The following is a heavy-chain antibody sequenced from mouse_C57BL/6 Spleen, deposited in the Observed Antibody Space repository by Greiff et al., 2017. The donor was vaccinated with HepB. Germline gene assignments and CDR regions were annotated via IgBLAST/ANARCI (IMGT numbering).Heavy chain of an antibody. V-gene: IGHV1-82*01. CDR2: IYPGDGDT. D-gene: IGHD2-4*01. CDR3: AEGDYDGAWFAY. Sequence: VQLQQSGPELVKPGASVKISCKASGYAFSSSWMNWVKQRPGKGLEWIGRIYPGDGDTNYNGKFKGKATLTADKSSSTAYMQLSSLTSEDSAVYFCAEGDYDGAWFAYWGQGTLVTVSA. CDR1: GYAFSSSW. J-gene: IGHJ3*01.